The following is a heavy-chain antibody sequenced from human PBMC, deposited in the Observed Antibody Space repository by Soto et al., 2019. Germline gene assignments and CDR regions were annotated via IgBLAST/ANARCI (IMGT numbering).Heavy chain of an antibody. V-gene: IGHV3-23*01. CDR1: GFTFSNYA. J-gene: IGHJ4*02. CDR2: ISGSGGST. D-gene: IGHD1-26*01. Sequence: GGSLRLSCAGSGFTFSNYAMSWVRQAPGKGLAWVSAISGSGGSTYYADSVKGRFTISRDNSKNTLYLQMNSLRAEDTALYYCAKVPVGAAGRFDYWGQGTLVTVSS. CDR3: AKVPVGAAGRFDY.